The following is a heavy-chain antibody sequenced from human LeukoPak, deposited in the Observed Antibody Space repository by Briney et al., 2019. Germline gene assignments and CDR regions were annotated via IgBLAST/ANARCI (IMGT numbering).Heavy chain of an antibody. Sequence: SETLSLTCTVSGGSISSYYWNWIRQPPGKGLEWIGYIYYSGSTNYNPSLKSRVTISVDTSKNQFSLKLSPVTAADTAVYYCARGADSSGYYSIFYFDYWGQGTLVTVSS. V-gene: IGHV4-59*01. CDR2: IYYSGST. CDR1: GGSISSYY. CDR3: ARGADSSGYYSIFYFDY. D-gene: IGHD3-22*01. J-gene: IGHJ4*02.